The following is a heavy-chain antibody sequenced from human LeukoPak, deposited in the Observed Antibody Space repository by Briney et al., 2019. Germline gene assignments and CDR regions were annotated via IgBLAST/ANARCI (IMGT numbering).Heavy chain of an antibody. CDR2: INHSGST. Sequence: SETLSLTCAANGGFFSGYYWSWIRQPPGRGLEWIGEINHSGSTTYNPSLESRVAISVDTSENQFFLKLTSVTAADTAVYYCARRSMVRGVAFGKWGQGTLVTVSS. CDR1: GGFFSGYY. D-gene: IGHD3-10*01. V-gene: IGHV4-34*01. CDR3: ARRSMVRGVAFGK. J-gene: IGHJ4*02.